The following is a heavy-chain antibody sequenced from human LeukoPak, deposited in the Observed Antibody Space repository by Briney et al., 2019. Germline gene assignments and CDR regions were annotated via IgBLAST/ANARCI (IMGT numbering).Heavy chain of an antibody. CDR3: AGLGVMVLVYQSES. D-gene: IGHD2-8*01. CDR1: GGSISSYY. V-gene: IGHV4-4*09. CDR2: IYTSGST. J-gene: IGHJ1*01. Sequence: PSETLSLTCTVSGGSISSYYWSWIRQPPGKGLEWIGYIYTSGSTNYNPSLKSRVTISVDTSKNQFSLKLTSVTAADSAVYYCAGLGVMVLVYQSESWGQGTPVTVSS.